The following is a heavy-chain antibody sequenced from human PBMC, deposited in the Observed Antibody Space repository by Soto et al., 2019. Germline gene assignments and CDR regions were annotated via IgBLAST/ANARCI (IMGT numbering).Heavy chain of an antibody. J-gene: IGHJ6*02. CDR2: ISYDGSNK. Sequence: QVQLVESGGGVVQPGRSLRLSCAASGFTFSSYNMHWVRQAPGKGLEWVAVISYDGSNKYYADSVKGRFTISRDNSKNTLYLQMNTLRDEDTAVYYCARGIGEYYYYYGMDVWGQGTTVTVSS. V-gene: IGHV3-30-3*01. CDR3: ARGIGEYYYYYGMDV. D-gene: IGHD1-26*01. CDR1: GFTFSSYN.